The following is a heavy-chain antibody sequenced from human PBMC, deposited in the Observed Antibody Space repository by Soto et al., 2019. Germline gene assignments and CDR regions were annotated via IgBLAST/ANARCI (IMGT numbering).Heavy chain of an antibody. D-gene: IGHD4-4*01. CDR1: GFTFNSYG. V-gene: IGHV3-33*08. CDR3: AREGLGSNYFISWFDP. CDR2: IWYDGSNK. Sequence: VQLVESGGTLVQPGGSLRLSCSASGFTFNSYGMHWVRQAPGKGLEWVAVIWYDGSNKYYADSVKGRFTISRDNSKNTLYLQMNSLRAEDTAVYYCAREGLGSNYFISWFDPWGQGTLVTVSS. J-gene: IGHJ5*02.